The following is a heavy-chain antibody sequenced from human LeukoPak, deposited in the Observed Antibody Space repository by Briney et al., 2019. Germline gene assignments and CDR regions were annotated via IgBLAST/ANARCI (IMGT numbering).Heavy chain of an antibody. V-gene: IGHV4-4*09. CDR3: VQSTGWPGSDY. CDR2: IYNGVPT. CDR1: GAPISRFF. D-gene: IGHD6-19*01. Sequence: SETLSLICTTSGAPISRFFWSWVRQPPGKGLEWIANIYNGVPTFFNPSLKSRVSISVATSKGQFSLQLASVTAADTAVYYCVQSTGWPGSDYWGQGILVTVSS. J-gene: IGHJ4*02.